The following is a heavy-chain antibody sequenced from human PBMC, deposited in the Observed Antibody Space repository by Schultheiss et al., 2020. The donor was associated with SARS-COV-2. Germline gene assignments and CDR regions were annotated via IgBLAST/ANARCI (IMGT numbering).Heavy chain of an antibody. CDR3: AREWAYCSGGSCYLDY. CDR2: ISYDGSNK. CDR1: GYTFTGYY. J-gene: IGHJ4*02. D-gene: IGHD2-15*01. V-gene: IGHV3-30*04. Sequence: SCKASGYTFTGYYMHWVRQAPGKGLEWVAVISYDGSNKYYADSVKGRFTISRDNSKNTLYLQMNSLRAEDTAVYYCAREWAYCSGGSCYLDYWGQGALVTVSS.